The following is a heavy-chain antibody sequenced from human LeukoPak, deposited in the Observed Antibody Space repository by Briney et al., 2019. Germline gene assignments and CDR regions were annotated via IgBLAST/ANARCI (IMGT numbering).Heavy chain of an antibody. J-gene: IGHJ4*02. V-gene: IGHV3-53*01. Sequence: GGSLRLSCAASGFTVSSTYMTWVRQAPGKGLEWVSVMYSGGGTYYADSAKGRFTISRDSSKNNMYLQINSMSVEDTAVYYCARGDYGSDYWGQGTLVTVSS. CDR1: GFTVSSTY. CDR2: MYSGGGT. CDR3: ARGDYGSDY. D-gene: IGHD4-17*01.